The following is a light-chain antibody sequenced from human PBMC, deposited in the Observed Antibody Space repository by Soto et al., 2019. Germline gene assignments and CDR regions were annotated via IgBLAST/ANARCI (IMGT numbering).Light chain of an antibody. J-gene: IGKJ2*01. Sequence: EIVMTQSPATLSVSPGERATLSCRASQSVSSNLAWYQQKPGQAPRLLIYDASTRATGIPARFSDSGSGKEYNHHISSLQSRDFAVYYCQQYNNWPYTFGQGTKLEIK. CDR3: QQYNNWPYT. V-gene: IGKV3-15*01. CDR1: QSVSSN. CDR2: DAS.